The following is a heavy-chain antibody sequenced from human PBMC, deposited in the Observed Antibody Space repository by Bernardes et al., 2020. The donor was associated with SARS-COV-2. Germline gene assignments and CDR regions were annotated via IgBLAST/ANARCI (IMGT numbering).Heavy chain of an antibody. CDR3: ARGITPAAGVGFDS. CDR1: GGSMSNSY. J-gene: IGHJ5*01. V-gene: IGHV4-59*01. D-gene: IGHD1-20*01. CDR2: IYYSGST. Sequence: ETLSLTCTVSGGSMSNSYWNWIRQPPGKGLEWIGYIYYSGSTNYNPSLESRVTISVDTSKNQFSLRLTSVTAADTAVYYCARGITPAAGVGFDSWGQGTLVTVSS.